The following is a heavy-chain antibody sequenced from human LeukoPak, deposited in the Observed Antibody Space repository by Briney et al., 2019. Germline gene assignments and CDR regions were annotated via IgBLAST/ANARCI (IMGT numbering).Heavy chain of an antibody. D-gene: IGHD3/OR15-3a*01. V-gene: IGHV4-39*01. CDR3: ARWRTARTGFDY. CDR2: IYYSGSP. CDR1: GGSISSNSYY. J-gene: IGHJ4*02. Sequence: SETLSLTCTVSGGSISSNSYYWGWTRQPPGKGLEWIGSIYYSGSPYYNPSLKSRVTISVDTSKNQFSLKVISVTAADTAVYYCARWRTARTGFDYWGQGTLVTVSS.